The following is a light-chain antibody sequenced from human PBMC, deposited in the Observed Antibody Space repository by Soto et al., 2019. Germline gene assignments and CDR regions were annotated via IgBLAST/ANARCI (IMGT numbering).Light chain of an antibody. J-gene: IGLJ3*02. CDR1: RSNIGNNY. V-gene: IGLV1-51*01. CDR3: VTWDTSLGTGV. CDR2: NNN. Sequence: QSALTQPPSVSVAPGQKVTISCSGSRSNIGNNYVAWYQQFPGTVPKLLIYNNNGRPSGTPDRFSGSASGTSATLTITGLQTGDEAEYFCVTWDTSLGTGVIGGGTKLHVL.